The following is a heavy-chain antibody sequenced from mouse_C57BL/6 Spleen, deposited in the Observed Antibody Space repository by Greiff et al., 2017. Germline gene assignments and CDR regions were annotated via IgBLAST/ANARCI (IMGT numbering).Heavy chain of an antibody. Sequence: QVQLKQPGAELVKPGASVKMSCKASGYTFTSYWITWVKQRPGQGLEWIGDIYPGSGSTNYNEKIKSKATLTVDTSSITAYMQLSSLTSEDSAVYYCARRLYDYDDGYYFDYWGQGTTLTVSS. V-gene: IGHV1-55*01. CDR1: GYTFTSYW. D-gene: IGHD2-4*01. CDR2: IYPGSGST. J-gene: IGHJ2*01. CDR3: ARRLYDYDDGYYFDY.